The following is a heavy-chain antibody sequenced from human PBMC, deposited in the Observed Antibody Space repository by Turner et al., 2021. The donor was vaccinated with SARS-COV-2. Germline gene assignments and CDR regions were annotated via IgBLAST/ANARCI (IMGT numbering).Heavy chain of an antibody. Sequence: EVQLLESGGGLVQPGGSLSPVRAASGFTFSSYVMSWVRQAPGKGLEWVSSISVSGGSTSYADSVKGRFTISRDNSKNTLYLQMNSLRAEDTAVYYCAKAQLGYYLGVDYWGQGTLVTVSS. CDR2: ISVSGGST. CDR3: AKAQLGYYLGVDY. CDR1: GFTFSSYV. D-gene: IGHD3-3*01. J-gene: IGHJ4*02. V-gene: IGHV3-23*01.